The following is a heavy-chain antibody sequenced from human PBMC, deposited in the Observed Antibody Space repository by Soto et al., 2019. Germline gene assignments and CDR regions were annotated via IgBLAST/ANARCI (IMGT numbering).Heavy chain of an antibody. Sequence: EVQLLESGGGLVQPGGSLRLSCAASGFTFSSYAMSWVRQAPGKGLEWVSAISGSGGSTYYADSVKGRFTISRDNSKNTLYLQMNSLRAEDTAVYYCAKGGGDSSSWYVSRWFDPWGQGTLVTVSS. CDR3: AKGGGDSSSWYVSRWFDP. V-gene: IGHV3-23*01. D-gene: IGHD6-13*01. J-gene: IGHJ5*02. CDR1: GFTFSSYA. CDR2: ISGSGGST.